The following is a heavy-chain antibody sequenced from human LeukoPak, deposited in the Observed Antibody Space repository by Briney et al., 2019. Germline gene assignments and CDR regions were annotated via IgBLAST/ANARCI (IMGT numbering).Heavy chain of an antibody. CDR3: ASLGGYYDSSGYRLR. Sequence: PGGSLRLSCAASGFTFSSYWMHWVRQAPGKGLVWVSRINSDGSSTSYADSVKGRFTISRDNAKNTLYLQMNSLRAKDTAVYYCASLGGYYDSSGYRLRWGQGTLVTVSS. J-gene: IGHJ4*02. V-gene: IGHV3-74*01. CDR1: GFTFSSYW. D-gene: IGHD3-22*01. CDR2: INSDGSST.